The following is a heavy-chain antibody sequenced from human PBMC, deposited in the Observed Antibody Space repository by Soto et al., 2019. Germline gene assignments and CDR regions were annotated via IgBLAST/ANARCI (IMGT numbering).Heavy chain of an antibody. J-gene: IGHJ4*02. CDR1: GFTFSSYW. CDR3: ARGASGCGNFDY. V-gene: IGHV3-74*01. Sequence: EVQLVESGGGLVQPGGSLRLSCTASGFTFSSYWMHWVRQAPGKGLVWVSRIDSDGSPTNYADFVKGRFPISRDNTENELDLQMNSLRGEDTAVYYCARGASGCGNFDYWGQGTLVTVSS. CDR2: IDSDGSPT. D-gene: IGHD6-19*01.